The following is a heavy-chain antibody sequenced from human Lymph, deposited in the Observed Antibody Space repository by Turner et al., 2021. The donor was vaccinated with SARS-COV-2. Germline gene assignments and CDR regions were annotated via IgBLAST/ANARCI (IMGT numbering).Heavy chain of an antibody. CDR2: FDPEDGEI. J-gene: IGHJ6*02. Sequence: QVQLVQSGAEVKKPGASVKVSCKVSVYTLTELSMHWVRQAPGKGLEWMGGFDPEDGEIIYAQKFQGRVTMTEDTSTDTAYMELSSLRSEDTAVYYCATVLCTGSSCYYYGMDVWGQGTTVTVSS. CDR3: ATVLCTGSSCYYYGMDV. V-gene: IGHV1-24*01. D-gene: IGHD2-15*01. CDR1: VYTLTELS.